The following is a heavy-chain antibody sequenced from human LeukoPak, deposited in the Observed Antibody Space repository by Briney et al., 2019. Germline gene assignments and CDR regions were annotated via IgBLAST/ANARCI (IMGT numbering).Heavy chain of an antibody. CDR3: ARASGTAVTTFSFDC. J-gene: IGHJ4*02. CDR2: ISYDGSYT. D-gene: IGHD4-17*01. Sequence: GGSLRLSCAASGFTFSSYAMHWVRQAPVKGLERVAVISYDGSYTYYTDSVKGRFTISRDNSKNTLYLQMNSLRPEDTSVYYCARASGTAVTTFSFDCWGQGTLVTVSS. CDR1: GFTFSSYA. V-gene: IGHV3-30*04.